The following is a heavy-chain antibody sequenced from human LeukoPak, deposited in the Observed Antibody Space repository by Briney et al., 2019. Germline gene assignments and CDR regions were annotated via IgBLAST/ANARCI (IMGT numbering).Heavy chain of an antibody. CDR1: GFTFSSYG. J-gene: IGHJ4*02. Sequence: GRSLRLSCAASGFTFSSYGMHWVRQAPGKGLEWVAVIWYDGSNKYYADSVKGRFTISRDNSKNTLYLQMNSLRAEDTAVYYCAKGSKVIPAAINFDYWGQGALVTVSS. CDR3: AKGSKVIPAAINFDY. CDR2: IWYDGSNK. V-gene: IGHV3-33*06. D-gene: IGHD2-2*01.